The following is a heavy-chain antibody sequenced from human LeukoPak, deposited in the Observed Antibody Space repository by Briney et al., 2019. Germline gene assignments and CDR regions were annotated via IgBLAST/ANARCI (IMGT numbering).Heavy chain of an antibody. Sequence: SETLSLTCTVSGGPISSYYWSWIRQPPGKGLERIGYIYTSGSTNYNPSLKSRVTISVDTSKNQFSLKVSSVTAADTAVYYCARHNSPSIAARGFDYWGQGTLVTVSS. V-gene: IGHV4-4*09. D-gene: IGHD6-6*01. CDR2: IYTSGST. J-gene: IGHJ4*02. CDR3: ARHNSPSIAARGFDY. CDR1: GGPISSYY.